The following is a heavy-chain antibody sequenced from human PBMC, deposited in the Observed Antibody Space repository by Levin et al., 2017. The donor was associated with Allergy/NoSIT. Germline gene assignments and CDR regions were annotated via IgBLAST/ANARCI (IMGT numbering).Heavy chain of an antibody. CDR1: GGSINSYY. D-gene: IGHD6-19*01. J-gene: IGHJ4*02. V-gene: IGHV4-59*08. Sequence: PSETLSLTCTVSGGSINSYYWSWLRQPPGKGLEWIGFIYYSGSANFNPSLKSRVTLSVDTSKNQFSLNLTSVTAADTAVYYCARRAHSSGWYIYFDSWGRGTLVTVSS. CDR3: ARRAHSSGWYIYFDS. CDR2: IYYSGSA.